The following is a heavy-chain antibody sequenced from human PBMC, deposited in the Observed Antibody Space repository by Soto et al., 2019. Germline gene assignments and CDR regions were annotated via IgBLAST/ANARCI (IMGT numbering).Heavy chain of an antibody. Sequence: PSETLSLTCAVYGGSFSGYYWSWIRKPQRKGLEWIGEINHSGSTNYNPSLKSRVTISVDTSKNQFSLKLSSVTAADTAVYYCARGLRRAAAGTYYYGMDVWAKGPRSPSP. D-gene: IGHD6-13*01. CDR3: ARGLRRAAAGTYYYGMDV. J-gene: IGHJ6*02. CDR2: INHSGST. V-gene: IGHV4-34*01. CDR1: GGSFSGYY.